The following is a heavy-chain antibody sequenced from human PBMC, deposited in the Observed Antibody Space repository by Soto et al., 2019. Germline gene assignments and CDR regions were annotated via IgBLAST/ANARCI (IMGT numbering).Heavy chain of an antibody. CDR2: IFFSGNT. Sequence: SETLSLTCTVSTGSILNVCPYWTWIRHPPVKGLDWIGKIFFSGNTHYNTALKRRLRVSVDTAKNQFYLTLTSLTAAHTATYYRARDNYGGMLDYWGPGTLVTGSS. CDR1: TGSILNVCPY. CDR3: ARDNYGGMLDY. V-gene: IGHV4-31*03. J-gene: IGHJ4*02. D-gene: IGHD4-17*01.